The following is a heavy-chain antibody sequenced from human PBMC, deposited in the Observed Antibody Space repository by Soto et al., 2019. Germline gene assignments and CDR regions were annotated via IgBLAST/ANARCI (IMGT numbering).Heavy chain of an antibody. Sequence: GGSLRLSCAASGFTFSSYAMSWVRQAPGKGLEWVSAISGSGGSTYYADSVKGRFTISRDNSKNTLYLQMNSLRAEDTAVYYCAKDPSSGWPSPNWFDPWGQGTLVTVSS. CDR1: GFTFSSYA. D-gene: IGHD6-19*01. CDR3: AKDPSSGWPSPNWFDP. V-gene: IGHV3-23*01. J-gene: IGHJ5*02. CDR2: ISGSGGST.